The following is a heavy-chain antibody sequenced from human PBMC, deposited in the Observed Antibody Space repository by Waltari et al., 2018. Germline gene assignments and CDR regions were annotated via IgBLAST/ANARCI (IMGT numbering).Heavy chain of an antibody. CDR1: GGSFSGYY. V-gene: IGHV4-34*01. Sequence: QVQLQQWGAGLLKPSETLSLTCAVYGGSFSGYYWSWIRQPPGKGLEWIGEINHSGSTNYNPSLKSRVTISVDTSKNQFSLKLSSVTDADTAVYYCARGSSRRGWYGYKYYFDYWGQGTLVTVSS. CDR3: ARGSSRRGWYGYKYYFDY. CDR2: INHSGST. D-gene: IGHD6-19*01. J-gene: IGHJ4*02.